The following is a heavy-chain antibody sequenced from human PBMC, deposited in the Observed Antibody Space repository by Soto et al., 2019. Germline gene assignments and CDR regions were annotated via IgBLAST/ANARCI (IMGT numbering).Heavy chain of an antibody. V-gene: IGHV1-24*01. D-gene: IGHD6-19*01. CDR1: GYPLTELS. CDR3: ATVTRIAVAGKNDNWFDP. CDR2: FDPEDGET. Sequence: VKVSCKVSGYPLTELSMHCVRHAPGKGLEWMGGFDPEDGETIYAQKFQGRVTMTEDTSTDTAYMELSSLRSEDTAVYYCATVTRIAVAGKNDNWFDPWGQGTMVTVSS. J-gene: IGHJ5*02.